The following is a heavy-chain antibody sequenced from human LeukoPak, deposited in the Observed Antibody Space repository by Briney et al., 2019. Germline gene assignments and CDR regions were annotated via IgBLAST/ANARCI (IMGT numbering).Heavy chain of an antibody. D-gene: IGHD5-18*01. CDR3: ARGDFYNYGKPFDP. V-gene: IGHV4-38-2*01. CDR1: GYPIRSGYF. J-gene: IGHJ5*02. Sequence: SETLSLTCAVSGYPIRSGYFWGWIRQPPGKGLEWIASIDQGGSTYYNPSLKSRVTISVDTSKNQFSVKLTSVTAADTAVYYCARGDFYNYGKPFDPWSQGTLGTVSS. CDR2: IDQGGST.